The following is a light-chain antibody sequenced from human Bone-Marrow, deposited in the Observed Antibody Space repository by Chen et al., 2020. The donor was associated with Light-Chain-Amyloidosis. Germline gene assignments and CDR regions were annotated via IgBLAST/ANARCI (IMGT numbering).Light chain of an antibody. J-gene: IGKJ4*01. V-gene: IGKV2-40*01. CDR3: MQRIEFPFT. CDR1: QTLLDSDDGNSY. Sequence: DIVMTQTPLSLSVTPGEPASISCRSSQTLLDSDDGNSYLDWFLQKPGQSPQLLIYMVSYRASGVPDRFSGSGSGTDFTLKISRVEAEDVGVYYCMQRIEFPFTFGGGTKVESK. CDR2: MVS.